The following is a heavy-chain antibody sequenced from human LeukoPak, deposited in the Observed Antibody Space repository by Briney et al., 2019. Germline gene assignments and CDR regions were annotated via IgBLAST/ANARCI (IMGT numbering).Heavy chain of an antibody. J-gene: IGHJ4*02. CDR1: GYSISSDYY. V-gene: IGHV4-38-2*01. Sequence: SETLSLTCAVSGYSISSDYYWGWIRQPPGKGLDWIGIIYHIGSTYYNPSLKSPVTISVDTSQNHFSLKLSSVTAADTAVYYCARVRSRSSSLMGGYLAYWGQGTLVTVSS. CDR3: ARVRSRSSSLMGGYLAY. CDR2: IYHIGST. D-gene: IGHD6-13*01.